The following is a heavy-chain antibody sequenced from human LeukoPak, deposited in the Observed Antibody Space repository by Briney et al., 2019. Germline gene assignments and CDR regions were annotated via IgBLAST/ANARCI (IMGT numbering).Heavy chain of an antibody. V-gene: IGHV3-30*04. CDR3: ARSAAAGRIVATFDY. Sequence: GGSLRLSCAASGFTFSTYAMHWVRQAPGKGLEWVAIISYDGSNKYYADSVKGRFTISRDKSKNTLYLQMNSLRGEDTAVYYCARSAAAGRIVATFDYWGQGTLVTVSS. D-gene: IGHD5-12*01. J-gene: IGHJ4*02. CDR2: ISYDGSNK. CDR1: GFTFSTYA.